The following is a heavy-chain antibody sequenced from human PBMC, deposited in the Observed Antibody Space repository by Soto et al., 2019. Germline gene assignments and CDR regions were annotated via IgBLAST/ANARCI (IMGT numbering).Heavy chain of an antibody. V-gene: IGHV4-31*03. Sequence: SETLSLTCTVSGGSISSGGYYWSWIRQHPGKGLEWIGYIYYSGSTYYNPSLKSRVTISVDTSKNQFSLKLSSVTAADTAVYYCAREDDIAARPGGYYYMDVWGKGTTVTVSS. D-gene: IGHD6-6*01. CDR3: AREDDIAARPGGYYYMDV. J-gene: IGHJ6*03. CDR2: IYYSGST. CDR1: GGSISSGGYY.